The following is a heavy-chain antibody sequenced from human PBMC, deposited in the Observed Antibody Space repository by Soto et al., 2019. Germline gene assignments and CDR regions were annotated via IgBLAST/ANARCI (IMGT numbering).Heavy chain of an antibody. D-gene: IGHD6-19*01. J-gene: IGHJ4*02. CDR2: IYYSGST. CDR3: ARDRSKSSGFDY. CDR1: GGSISSYY. V-gene: IGHV4-59*01. Sequence: LSLTCTVSGGSISSYYWSWIRQPPGKGLEWIGYIYYSGSTNYNPSLRSRVTISVDTSKNQFSLKLSSVTAADTAVYYCARDRSKSSGFDYWGQGTLVTVSS.